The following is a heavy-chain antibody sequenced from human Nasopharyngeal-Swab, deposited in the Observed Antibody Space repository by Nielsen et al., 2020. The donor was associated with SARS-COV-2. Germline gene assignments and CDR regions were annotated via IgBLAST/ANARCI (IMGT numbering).Heavy chain of an antibody. Sequence: GGSLRLSCAASGFTFSSYSMNWVRQAPGKGLEWVSYISSSSSTIYYADSVKGRFTISRDNAKNSLYLQMNSLRDEDTAVYYCASIPGGSGSYPYYYYGMDVWGQGTTVTVSS. J-gene: IGHJ6*02. CDR1: GFTFSSYS. V-gene: IGHV3-48*02. CDR2: ISSSSSTI. CDR3: ASIPGGSGSYPYYYYGMDV. D-gene: IGHD3-10*01.